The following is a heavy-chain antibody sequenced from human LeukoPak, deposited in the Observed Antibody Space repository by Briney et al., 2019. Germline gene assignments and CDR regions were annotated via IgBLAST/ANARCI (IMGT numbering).Heavy chain of an antibody. CDR1: GFTFDDYA. J-gene: IGHJ4*02. D-gene: IGHD3-22*01. V-gene: IGHV3-9*01. Sequence: GGSLRLSCAASGFTFDDYAMHWVRQAPGKGLEWVSGISWNSGSIGYADSVKGRFTISRDNAKNSLYLQMNSLRAEDTAVYYCARVRSHYYDSSGYYNDYWGQGTLVTVSS. CDR2: ISWNSGSI. CDR3: ARVRSHYYDSSGYYNDY.